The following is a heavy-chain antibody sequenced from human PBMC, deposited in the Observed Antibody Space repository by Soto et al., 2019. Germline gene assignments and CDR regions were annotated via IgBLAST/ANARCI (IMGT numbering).Heavy chain of an antibody. CDR1: GYTFTRYY. Sequence: GASVKVSCKASGYTFTRYYMQWVRQAPGQGLEWMGIINPSGGSTSYAQKLQGRVTMTRDTSTSTVYMELSSLRSEDTAVYYCARGHCSSTSCTGGNFDYWGQGTLVTVSS. D-gene: IGHD2-2*01. J-gene: IGHJ4*02. CDR2: INPSGGST. V-gene: IGHV1-46*04. CDR3: ARGHCSSTSCTGGNFDY.